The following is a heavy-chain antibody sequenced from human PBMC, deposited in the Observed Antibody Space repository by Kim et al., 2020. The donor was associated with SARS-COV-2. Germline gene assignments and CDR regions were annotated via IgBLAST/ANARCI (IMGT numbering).Heavy chain of an antibody. CDR2: IYPGDSDT. D-gene: IGHD6-13*01. Sequence: GESLKISCNGSGYSCTSYWIGWVRQMPGKGLEWMGIIYPGDSDTRYSPSFQVEVTIAAEKSISTAYLQWSSLKASDTAMYYCATFPDSSSWTLDYWGQGPLVTASS. CDR1: GYSCTSYW. J-gene: IGHJ4*02. CDR3: ATFPDSSSWTLDY. V-gene: IGHV5-51*01.